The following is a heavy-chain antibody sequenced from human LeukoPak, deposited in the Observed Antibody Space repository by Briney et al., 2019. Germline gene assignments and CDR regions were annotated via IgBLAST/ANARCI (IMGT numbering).Heavy chain of an antibody. Sequence: SETLSLTCAVYGGSFSGYYWSWIRQPPGKGLEWIGEINHSGSTNYNPSLKSRVTISVDTSKNQFSLKLSSVTAADTAVYYCARDPHQRELRYSLYNWFDPWGQGTLVTVSS. CDR2: INHSGST. CDR1: GGSFSGYY. V-gene: IGHV4-34*01. CDR3: ARDPHQRELRYSLYNWFDP. D-gene: IGHD3-9*01. J-gene: IGHJ5*02.